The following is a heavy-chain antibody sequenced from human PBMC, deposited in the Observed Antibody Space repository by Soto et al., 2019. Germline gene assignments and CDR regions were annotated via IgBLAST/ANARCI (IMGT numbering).Heavy chain of an antibody. CDR2: MNPNSGNT. Sequence: GEVSCQGSGYTIPHYDIKSGGQGTGQGLEWMGWMNPNSGNTGYAQKFQGRVTMTRNTSISTAYMELSSLRSEDTAVYYCAGRIDSFTDAFDIWGQGTMVTVSS. D-gene: IGHD3-22*01. J-gene: IGHJ3*02. V-gene: IGHV1-8*01. CDR3: AGRIDSFTDAFDI. CDR1: GYTIPHYD.